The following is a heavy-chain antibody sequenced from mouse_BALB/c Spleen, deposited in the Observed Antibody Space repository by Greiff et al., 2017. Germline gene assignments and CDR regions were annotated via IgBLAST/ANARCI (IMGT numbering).Heavy chain of an antibody. CDR3: ASLIYYDYLYAMDY. V-gene: IGHV14-4*02. Sequence: EVKLQQSGAELVRSGASVKLSCTASGFNIKDYYMHWVKQRPEQGLEWIGWIDPENGDTEYAPKFQGTATLTVDKSSSTAYMQLNSLTSEDSAVYYCASLIYYDYLYAMDYWGQGTSVTVSS. J-gene: IGHJ4*01. CDR1: GFNIKDYY. CDR2: IDPENGDT. D-gene: IGHD2-4*01.